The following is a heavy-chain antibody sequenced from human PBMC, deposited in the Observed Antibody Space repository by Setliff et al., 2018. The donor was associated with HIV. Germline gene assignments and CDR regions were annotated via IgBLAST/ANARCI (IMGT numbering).Heavy chain of an antibody. CDR1: GTNLLPYY. CDR2: INPIFGTP. CDR3: ARRTDSSGWPFDS. D-gene: IGHD6-19*01. Sequence: RASVKVSCKTSGTNLLPYYMHWVRQAPGQGLEWMGGINPIFGTPHYGQRFQGRVTITADESTSTAYMELNGLKFDDTAVYYCARRTDSSGWPFDSWGRGTLVTVSS. V-gene: IGHV1-69*13. J-gene: IGHJ4*02.